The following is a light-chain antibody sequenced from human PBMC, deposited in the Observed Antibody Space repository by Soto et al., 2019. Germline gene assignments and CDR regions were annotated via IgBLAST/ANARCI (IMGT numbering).Light chain of an antibody. V-gene: IGKV1-39*01. J-gene: IGKJ3*01. CDR3: QQSYSTPRFT. CDR1: QSISSY. CDR2: AAS. Sequence: DIQMTQSPSSLSASVGDRVTITCRASQSISSYLNWYQQKPGKAPKLLIYAASSLQSGVPSRFSGSGSGTDFHLTISSLQPEDFATYYCQQSYSTPRFTFGPGTKVDIK.